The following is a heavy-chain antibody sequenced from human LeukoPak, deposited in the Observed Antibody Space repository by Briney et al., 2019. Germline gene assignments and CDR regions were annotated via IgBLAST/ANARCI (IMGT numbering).Heavy chain of an antibody. Sequence: GASVKVSCKASGYAFTSYDINWVRQATGQGLEWMGWMNPNSGNAGYAQKFQGRVTMTRNTSISTAYMELSSLRSEDTAVYYCARAARYGDFDYWGQGTLVTVSS. CDR3: ARAARYGDFDY. CDR2: MNPNSGNA. V-gene: IGHV1-8*01. CDR1: GYAFTSYD. J-gene: IGHJ4*02. D-gene: IGHD4-17*01.